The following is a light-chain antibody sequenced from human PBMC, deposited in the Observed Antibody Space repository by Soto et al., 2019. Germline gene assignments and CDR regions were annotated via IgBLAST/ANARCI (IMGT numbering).Light chain of an antibody. CDR2: EVS. Sequence: QSALTQPASVSGSRGQSITISCTGTSSNVGSYNFVSWYRQYPGKAPELIIYEVSQRPSTFFNRFSGSKSGNTASLTISGLQSDDAADYYCCSYAGNNALVFGGGTKVTVL. CDR1: SSNVGSYNF. CDR3: CSYAGNNALV. J-gene: IGLJ3*02. V-gene: IGLV2-23*02.